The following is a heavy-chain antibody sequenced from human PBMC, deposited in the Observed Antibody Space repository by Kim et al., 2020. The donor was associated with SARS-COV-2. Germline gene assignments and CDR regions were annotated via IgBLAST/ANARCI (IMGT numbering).Heavy chain of an antibody. V-gene: IGHV1-18*01. CDR3: ARDEAAAFWFDP. J-gene: IGHJ5*02. D-gene: IGHD6-13*01. Sequence: NEAQKLQGRFTMTTDTSTSTAYMELRSLRSDDTAVYYCARDEAAAFWFDPWGQGTLVTVSS.